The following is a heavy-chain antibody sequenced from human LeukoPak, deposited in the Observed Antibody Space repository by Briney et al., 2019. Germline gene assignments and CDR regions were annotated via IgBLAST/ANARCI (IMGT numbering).Heavy chain of an antibody. J-gene: IGHJ4*02. V-gene: IGHV1-69*01. CDR1: GGTFSSYA. Sequence: GASVKVSCTASGGTFSSYAISWVRQAPGQGLEWMGGIIPIFGTANYAQKFQGRVTITADESTSTAYMELSSLRSEDTAVYYCARSVVGSDYYGSSGYNYFDYWGQGTLVTVSS. CDR3: ARSVVGSDYYGSSGYNYFDY. D-gene: IGHD3-22*01. CDR2: IIPIFGTA.